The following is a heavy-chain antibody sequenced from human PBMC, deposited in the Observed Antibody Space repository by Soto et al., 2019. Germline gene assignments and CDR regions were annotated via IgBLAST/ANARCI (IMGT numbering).Heavy chain of an antibody. V-gene: IGHV3-53*05. D-gene: IGHD4-4*01. J-gene: IGHJ6*02. CDR2: IQSGGPT. Sequence: GGSLRLSCAASGFTVSSKYMSWVRQAPGKGLEWVSLIQSGGPTYYADSVKGRFTISRDNSKNSLYLQMNSLRTEDTALNYCAKVSGSVYYYYGMDVWGQGTTVTVSS. CDR1: GFTVSSKY. CDR3: AKVSGSVYYYYGMDV.